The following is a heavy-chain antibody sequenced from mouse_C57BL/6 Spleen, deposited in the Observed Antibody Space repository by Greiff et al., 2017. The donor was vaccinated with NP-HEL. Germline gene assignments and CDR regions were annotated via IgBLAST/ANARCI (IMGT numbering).Heavy chain of an antibody. CDR1: GFTFTDYY. V-gene: IGHV7-3*01. CDR2: IRNKANGYTT. J-gene: IGHJ2*01. CDR3: ARYYSNYDY. Sequence: EVKLMESGGGLVQPGGSLSLSCAASGFTFTDYYMSWVRQPPGKALEWLGFIRNKANGYTTEYSVSVKGRFTITRDNSQSILYLQMNALRAEDSATYYCARYYSNYDYWGQGTTLTVSS. D-gene: IGHD2-5*01.